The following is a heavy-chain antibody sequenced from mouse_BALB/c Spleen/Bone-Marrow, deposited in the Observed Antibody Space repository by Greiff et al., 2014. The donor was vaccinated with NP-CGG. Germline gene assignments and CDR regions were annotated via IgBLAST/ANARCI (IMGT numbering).Heavy chain of an antibody. D-gene: IGHD4-1*01. CDR3: ARSLTGKRTFDY. V-gene: IGHV1-54*01. CDR2: INAGSGGT. Sequence: QVQLKESGAELVRPGTSVKVSCKASGYVFTNYLIEWVKQRPGQGLEWIGVINAGSGGTDYSEKFKGEATLTADKSSSTAYMQLSSLTSDDSAVYFCARSLTGKRTFDYWGQGTPLTVSS. J-gene: IGHJ2*01. CDR1: GYVFTNYL.